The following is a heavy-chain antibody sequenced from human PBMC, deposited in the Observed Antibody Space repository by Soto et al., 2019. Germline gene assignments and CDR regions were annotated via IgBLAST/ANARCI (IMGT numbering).Heavy chain of an antibody. Sequence: PGESLKISCKGSGYSFTSYWIGWVRQMPGKGLGWMGIIYPGDSDTRYSPSFQGQVTISADKSISTAYLQWSSLKASDTAMYYCARYYYDSSGYPPTSYGMDVWGQGTTVTVSS. D-gene: IGHD3-22*01. V-gene: IGHV5-51*01. J-gene: IGHJ6*02. CDR1: GYSFTSYW. CDR3: ARYYYDSSGYPPTSYGMDV. CDR2: IYPGDSDT.